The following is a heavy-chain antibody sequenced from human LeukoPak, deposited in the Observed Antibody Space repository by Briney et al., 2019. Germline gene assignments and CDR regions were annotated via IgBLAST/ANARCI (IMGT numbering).Heavy chain of an antibody. Sequence: ASVKVSCKASGYTFTSYGISWVRQVPGQGLEWMGWISAYNGNTNYAQKLQGRVTMTTDTSTSTAYMELRSLRSDDTAVYYCARDLPGVASSAYGGPSKDYWGQGTLVTVSS. D-gene: IGHD4-23*01. CDR1: GYTFTSYG. V-gene: IGHV1-18*01. J-gene: IGHJ4*02. CDR2: ISAYNGNT. CDR3: ARDLPGVASSAYGGPSKDY.